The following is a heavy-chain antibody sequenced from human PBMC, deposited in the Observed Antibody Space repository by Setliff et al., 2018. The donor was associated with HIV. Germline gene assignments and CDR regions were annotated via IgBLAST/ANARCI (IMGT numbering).Heavy chain of an antibody. Sequence: SETLSLTCAVSGGSISSRNWWSWVRQPPGKGLEWIGEIYHSGSTNYNPSLKSRVTISVDKSKNQFSLKLISVTAADTAVYYCARYKCINFACVGFDIWGQGTVVTVSS. CDR1: GGSISSRNW. J-gene: IGHJ3*02. V-gene: IGHV4-4*02. CDR3: ARYKCINFACVGFDI. CDR2: IYHSGST. D-gene: IGHD3-9*01.